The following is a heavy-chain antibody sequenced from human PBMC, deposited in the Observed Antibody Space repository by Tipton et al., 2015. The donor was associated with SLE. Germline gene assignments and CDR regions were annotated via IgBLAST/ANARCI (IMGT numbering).Heavy chain of an antibody. D-gene: IGHD6-25*01. V-gene: IGHV4-39*01. J-gene: IGHJ4*02. CDR1: GGAIRNSPFY. Sequence: LRLSCHVAGGAIRNSPFYWAWIRQPPGKRLEWIGSVFDTGYTAYNPSLEGRMSISVDTSNNEFSLKLSSVTAADTAVYFCARQDLGRAATLTFDIWGLGTLVTVSS. CDR3: ARQDLGRAATLTFDI. CDR2: VFDTGYT.